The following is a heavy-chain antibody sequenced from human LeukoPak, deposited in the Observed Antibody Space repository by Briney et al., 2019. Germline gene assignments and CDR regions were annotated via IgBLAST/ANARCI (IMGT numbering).Heavy chain of an antibody. J-gene: IGHJ4*02. D-gene: IGHD3-10*02. V-gene: IGHV3-48*04. CDR1: GFTFSYYG. CDR3: ARGTMFPYYFDY. CDR2: ISSDSRTI. Sequence: GGSLRLSCAASGFTFSYYGMNWVRQAPGKGLEWVSHISSDSRTIQYADSVRGRFTISRDNAKNSLYLQMNSLRAEDTAVYYCARGTMFPYYFDYWGQGTLVTVSS.